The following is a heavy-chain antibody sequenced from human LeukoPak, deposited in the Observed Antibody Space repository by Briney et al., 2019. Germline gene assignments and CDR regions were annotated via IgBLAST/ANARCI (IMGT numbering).Heavy chain of an antibody. CDR2: INTNTGNP. CDR3: ARAEPPFWSGPDRPGEDYYYYYGMDV. J-gene: IGHJ6*02. CDR1: GYTFTSYA. D-gene: IGHD3-3*01. Sequence: GASVKVSCTASGYTFTSYAMNWVRQAPGQGLEWMGWINTNTGNPTYAQGFTGRFVFSLDTSVSTAYLQISSLKVEDTAVYYCARAEPPFWSGPDRPGEDYYYYYGMDVWGQGTTVTVSS. V-gene: IGHV7-4-1*02.